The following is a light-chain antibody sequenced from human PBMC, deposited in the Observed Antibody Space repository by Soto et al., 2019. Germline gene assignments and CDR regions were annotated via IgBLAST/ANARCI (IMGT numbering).Light chain of an antibody. J-gene: IGLJ3*02. Sequence: QSVLTQPPSASGTPGQRVTISCSGSSSNIGSNYVYWYQQLPGTAPKLLIYRNNQRPSGVPDRFSGSKSGTSASLAISGLRSEDEADYYCAAWDDSLSGHWVFGGGTKLTDL. CDR3: AAWDDSLSGHWV. V-gene: IGLV1-47*01. CDR1: SSNIGSNY. CDR2: RNN.